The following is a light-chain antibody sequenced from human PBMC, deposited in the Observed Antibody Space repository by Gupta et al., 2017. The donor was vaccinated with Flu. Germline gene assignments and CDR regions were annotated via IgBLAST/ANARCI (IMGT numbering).Light chain of an antibody. J-gene: IGKJ4*01. CDR2: EVY. CDR1: QSVGGY. CDR3: QQRSNWPFT. V-gene: IGKV3-11*01. Sequence: IVLTQSPFTLTLSPGARATLSCRASQSVGGYLAWFQQKPGQAPRLLIYEVYKRAPGIPARFSASGTAKDFTLTISSLEPEDFGVYYCQQRSNWPFTFGGGTHVEIK.